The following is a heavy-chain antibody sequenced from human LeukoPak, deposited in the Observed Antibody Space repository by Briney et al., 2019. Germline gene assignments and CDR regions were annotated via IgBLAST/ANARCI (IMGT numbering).Heavy chain of an antibody. J-gene: IGHJ4*02. CDR1: GFTFSSSE. CDR3: AKDGGYDSSGFHDY. D-gene: IGHD3-22*01. Sequence: GGSLRLSCAASGFTFSSSEMNWVRQAPGKGLEWVSAISGSGGSTYYADSVKGRFTISRDNSKNTLYLQMNSLRAEDTAVYYCAKDGGYDSSGFHDYWGQGTLVTVSS. V-gene: IGHV3-23*01. CDR2: ISGSGGST.